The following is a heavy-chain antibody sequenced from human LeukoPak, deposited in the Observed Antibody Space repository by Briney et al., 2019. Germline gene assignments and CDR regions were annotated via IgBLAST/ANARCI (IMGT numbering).Heavy chain of an antibody. CDR2: VNPSGGST. V-gene: IGHV1-46*01. D-gene: IGHD3-10*01. CDR1: GYSFTSDY. Sequence: ASVTVSCKASGYSFTSDYMHWVRQAPAQGLEWMGMVNPSGGSTSYAQKFQGRVTMTRDTSTSTVYMELSSLRSEDTAVYYCARDSSGCHYYGSGSYCYYFDYWGQGTLVTVSS. CDR3: ARDSSGCHYYGSGSYCYYFDY. J-gene: IGHJ4*02.